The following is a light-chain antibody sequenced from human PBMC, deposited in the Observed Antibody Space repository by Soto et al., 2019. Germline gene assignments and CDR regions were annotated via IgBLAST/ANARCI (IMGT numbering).Light chain of an antibody. CDR3: TSFSSSTSLYV. V-gene: IGLV2-14*01. J-gene: IGLJ1*01. Sequence: QSVLTQPASVSGSLGQSITISCTGTTRDIAGYNYISWYQQLPGKAPKLMIYQVTIGPSGISNRFSGSKSGNTASLTISGLQAEDEADYYCTSFSSSTSLYVFGTGTKVTVL. CDR2: QVT. CDR1: TRDIAGYNY.